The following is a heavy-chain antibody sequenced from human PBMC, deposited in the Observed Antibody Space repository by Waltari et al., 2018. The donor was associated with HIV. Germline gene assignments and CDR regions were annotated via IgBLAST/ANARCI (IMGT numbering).Heavy chain of an antibody. CDR3: ASRGAPTPVTTDS. CDR1: GGSFSGYY. D-gene: IGHD4-17*01. V-gene: IGHV4-34*01. CDR2: ISPSRST. J-gene: IGHJ5*01. Sequence: QMQLQQWGAGPLKPSETMYLTCAVQGGSFSGYYWSWIRQPPGKGLEWIGEISPSRSTKYNPSLKSRVTISVDTSKNQFSLRLKSVTAADTAVFYCASRGAPTPVTTDSWGQGTLVIVSS.